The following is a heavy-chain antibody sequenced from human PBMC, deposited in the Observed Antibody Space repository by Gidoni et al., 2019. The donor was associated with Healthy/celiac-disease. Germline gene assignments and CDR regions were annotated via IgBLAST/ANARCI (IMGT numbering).Heavy chain of an antibody. J-gene: IGHJ4*02. CDR1: GFTFSDHY. CDR3: ARSSSGYSYGYDFDY. CDR2: TRNKANSYTT. V-gene: IGHV3-72*01. Sequence: EVQLVESGGGLVQPGGSLRLSCAASGFTFSDHYMDWVRQAPGNGLEWVGRTRNKANSYTTEYAASVKGRFTISRDDSKNSLYLQMNSLKTEDTAVYYCARSSSGYSYGYDFDYWGQGTLVTVSS. D-gene: IGHD5-18*01.